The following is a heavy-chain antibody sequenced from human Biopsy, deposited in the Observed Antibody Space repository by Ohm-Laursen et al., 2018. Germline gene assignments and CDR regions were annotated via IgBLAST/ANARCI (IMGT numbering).Heavy chain of an antibody. CDR3: AADINVWNVNY. J-gene: IGHJ4*02. V-gene: IGHV1-24*01. D-gene: IGHD1-1*01. CDR2: FAPDNGKT. CDR1: GYTLTELS. Sequence: GSSVKVSCKVSGYTLTELSMHWVRQAPGRGLEWMGGFAPDNGKTIYAQKFQGRVTMTEDTSTDTAYMELSSLRSEDTAVYYYAADINVWNVNYWGQGTQVTVSS.